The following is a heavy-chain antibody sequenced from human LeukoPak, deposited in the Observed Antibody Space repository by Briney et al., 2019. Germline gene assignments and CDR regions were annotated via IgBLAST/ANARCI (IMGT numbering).Heavy chain of an antibody. D-gene: IGHD3-16*02. CDR1: GYSFTSYW. CDR2: IYPGDSDT. V-gene: IGHV5-51*01. Sequence: GESLKISCKGSGYSFTSYWIGWVRQKPGKGLEWMGIIYPGDSDTRYSPSFQGQVTISADKSISTAYLQWSSLKASDTAMYYCARLADDYVWGSYRTVGYFDYWGQGTLVTVSS. CDR3: ARLADDYVWGSYRTVGYFDY. J-gene: IGHJ4*02.